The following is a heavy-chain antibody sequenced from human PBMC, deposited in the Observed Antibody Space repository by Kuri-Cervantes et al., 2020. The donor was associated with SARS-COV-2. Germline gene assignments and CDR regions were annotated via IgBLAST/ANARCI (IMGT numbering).Heavy chain of an antibody. V-gene: IGHV3-48*03. CDR3: ARVRAMDM. CDR2: ISPTAITI. CDR1: EFVFDVYE. D-gene: IGHD2-2*01. Sequence: GGSLRLSLLTSEFVFDVYEMNWVRQAPGKGLEWLAYISPTAITIYYADSVTGRFTISRDNAQNAVYLHMKSLRADDTAVYYCARVRAMDMWGQGTMVTVSS. J-gene: IGHJ3*02.